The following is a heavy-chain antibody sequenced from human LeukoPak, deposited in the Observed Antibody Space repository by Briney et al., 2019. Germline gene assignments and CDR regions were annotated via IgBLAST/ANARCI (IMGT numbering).Heavy chain of an antibody. Sequence: SETLSLTCAVHGGSFSGYYWSWIRQPPGKGLEWIGEINHSGSTNYNPSLKSRVTISVDTSKNQFSLKLSSVTAADTAVYYCAREPSLRSSSAVRGMDVWGKGPRSPSPQ. CDR2: INHSGST. V-gene: IGHV4-34*01. CDR3: AREPSLRSSSAVRGMDV. J-gene: IGHJ6*01. D-gene: IGHD2-2*01. CDR1: GGSFSGYY.